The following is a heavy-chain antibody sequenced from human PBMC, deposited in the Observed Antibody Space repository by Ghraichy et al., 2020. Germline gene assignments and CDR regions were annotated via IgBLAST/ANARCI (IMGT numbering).Heavy chain of an antibody. CDR1: GFTFSTSW. CDR2: IKYDGSEI. CDR3: ARTFGYHASDI. Sequence: GGSLRVSCAASGFTFSTSWMTWVRQGPGKGLELLANIKYDGSEIYYVDSVMGRFTISRDNAQNSVYLQMNSLRAEDTAVYYCARTFGYHASDIWGQGTMVIVSS. V-gene: IGHV3-7*01. D-gene: IGHD2/OR15-2a*01. J-gene: IGHJ3*02.